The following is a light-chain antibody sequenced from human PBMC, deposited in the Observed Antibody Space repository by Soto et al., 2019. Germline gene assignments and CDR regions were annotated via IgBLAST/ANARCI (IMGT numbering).Light chain of an antibody. Sequence: QSVLTQPASVSGSPGQSITISCTGTSSDVGSYNLVSWYQQHTGKAPKLMIYEVSKRPSGVSNRFSGSKSGNTASLTISGLQAEDEADYYCCSYAGSSTFPYVFGTGTKVTVL. CDR1: SSDVGSYNL. J-gene: IGLJ1*01. CDR3: CSYAGSSTFPYV. V-gene: IGLV2-23*02. CDR2: EVS.